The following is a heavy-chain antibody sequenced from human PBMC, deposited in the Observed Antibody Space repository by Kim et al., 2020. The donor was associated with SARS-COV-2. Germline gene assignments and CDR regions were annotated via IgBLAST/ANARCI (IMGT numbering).Heavy chain of an antibody. Sequence: GGSLRLSCAASGFTFRNAFLSWVRPAPWPGLAWVGLITSKPSGGTPDYAAPVKCSFTISRDDSKNTLYLQMNSLKTEDPAGYYCTPYSSSSGWFDPWGQGTRVTVSS. J-gene: IGHJ5*02. D-gene: IGHD6-6*01. CDR3: TPYSSSSGWFDP. CDR2: ITSKPSGGTP. V-gene: IGHV3-15*01. CDR1: GFTFRNAF.